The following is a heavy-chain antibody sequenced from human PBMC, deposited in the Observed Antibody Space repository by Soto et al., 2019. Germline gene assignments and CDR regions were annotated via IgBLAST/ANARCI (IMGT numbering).Heavy chain of an antibody. Sequence: ASVKVSCKASGYTFSSYNINWVRQATGQVLEWMAWMNPNSGNTGYAQKFQGRVNMTTNSSISTAYMELSSLRPEDTAVYYCAKGLYCSSTSCYQNHFNSWGHGTLVTVSS. CDR2: MNPNSGNT. D-gene: IGHD2-2*01. CDR3: AKGLYCSSTSCYQNHFNS. V-gene: IGHV1-8*01. CDR1: GYTFSSYN. J-gene: IGHJ5*01.